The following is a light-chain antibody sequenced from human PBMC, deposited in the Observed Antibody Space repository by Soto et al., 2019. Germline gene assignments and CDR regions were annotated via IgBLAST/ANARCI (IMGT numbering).Light chain of an antibody. CDR3: QQYNSYSPPWT. CDR2: KAS. V-gene: IGKV1-5*03. Sequence: DIQMTQSPSTLSASVGDRVTITCRASQCINSSLAWYQQKPGKAPKLLIYKASSLESGAPSRFSRSGSGTEFTLTISSLQPDDFATYYCQQYNSYSPPWTFGQGTKVEIK. J-gene: IGKJ1*01. CDR1: QCINSS.